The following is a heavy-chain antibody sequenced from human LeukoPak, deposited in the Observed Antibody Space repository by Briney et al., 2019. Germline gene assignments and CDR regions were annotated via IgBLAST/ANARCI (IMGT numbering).Heavy chain of an antibody. CDR2: ISSSGSTI. J-gene: IGHJ4*02. D-gene: IGHD5-18*01. Sequence: PGGSLRLSCAASGFTFSSYEMNWVRQAPGKGLEWVSYISSSGSTIYYADSVKGRFTISRDNAKNSLYLQMNSLRAEDTAVYYCVRGRYNYGYIFDYWGQGTLVTVSS. V-gene: IGHV3-48*03. CDR1: GFTFSSYE. CDR3: VRGRYNYGYIFDY.